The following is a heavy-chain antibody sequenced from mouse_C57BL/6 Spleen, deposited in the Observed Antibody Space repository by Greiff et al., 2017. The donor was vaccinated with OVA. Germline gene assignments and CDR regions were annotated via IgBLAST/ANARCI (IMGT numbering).Heavy chain of an antibody. V-gene: IGHV14-3*01. CDR2: IDPANGNT. J-gene: IGHJ1*03. Sequence: VQLQQSVAELVRPGASVKLSCTASGFHIKNTYLHWVKQRPEQGLEWIGRIDPANGNTKYAPQFQGKATITADTSSNTAYRELSSLTSEDTTIYYCAREGGYFDVWGKGTTVTVSA. CDR3: AREGGYFDV. CDR1: GFHIKNTY.